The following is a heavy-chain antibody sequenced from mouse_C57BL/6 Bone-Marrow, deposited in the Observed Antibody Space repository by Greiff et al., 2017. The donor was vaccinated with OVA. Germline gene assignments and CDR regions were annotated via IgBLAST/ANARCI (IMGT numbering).Heavy chain of an antibody. V-gene: IGHV1-55*01. Sequence: VQLQQSGAELVKPGASVKMSCKASGYTFTSYWITWVKQRPGQGLEWIGDIYPGSGSTNYNEKFKSKATLTVDTSSSTAYMQLSSLTSEDSAVYDCARLEPSYWYFDVWGTGTTVTVSS. CDR1: GYTFTSYW. CDR2: IYPGSGST. CDR3: ARLEPSYWYFDV. J-gene: IGHJ1*03.